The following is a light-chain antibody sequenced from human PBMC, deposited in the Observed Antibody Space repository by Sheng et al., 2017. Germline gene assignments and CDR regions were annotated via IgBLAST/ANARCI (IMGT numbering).Light chain of an antibody. CDR1: ASDIGSYNY. V-gene: IGLV2-8*01. J-gene: IGLJ2*01. CDR3: CSYAGSYNVV. Sequence: QSDLTQPPSASGSPGQSVTISCTGTASDIGSYNYVSWYQQHPGNAPRLILYEVTRRPSGVPDRFSGSKSGTTASLTVSGLQADDEADYYCCSYAGSYNVVFGGGTKLTVL. CDR2: EVT.